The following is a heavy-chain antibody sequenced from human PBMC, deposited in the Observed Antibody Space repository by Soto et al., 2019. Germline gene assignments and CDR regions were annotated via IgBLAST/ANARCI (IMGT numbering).Heavy chain of an antibody. CDR3: ASIVAVPAAAPFDY. CDR2: IYYSGST. V-gene: IGHV4-31*03. D-gene: IGHD2-2*01. CDR1: GGSISSGGYY. J-gene: IGHJ4*02. Sequence: SETLSLTCTVSGGSISSGGYYWSWIRQHPGKGLEWIGYIYYSGSTYYNPSLKSRVTISVDTSKNQFSLKLSSVTAADTAVYYCASIVAVPAAAPFDYWGQGTLVTVSS.